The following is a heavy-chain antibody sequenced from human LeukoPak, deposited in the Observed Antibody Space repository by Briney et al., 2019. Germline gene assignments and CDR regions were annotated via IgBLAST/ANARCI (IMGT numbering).Heavy chain of an antibody. CDR2: FDPEDGET. Sequence: ASVKVSCKVSGYTLTELSMHWVRQAPRKGLEWMGGFDPEDGETIYAQKFQGRVTMTEDTSTDTAYMELSSLRSEDTAVYYCATSLRLDTRLYYFDYWGQGTLVTVSS. D-gene: IGHD6-19*01. V-gene: IGHV1-24*01. CDR3: ATSLRLDTRLYYFDY. J-gene: IGHJ4*02. CDR1: GYTLTELS.